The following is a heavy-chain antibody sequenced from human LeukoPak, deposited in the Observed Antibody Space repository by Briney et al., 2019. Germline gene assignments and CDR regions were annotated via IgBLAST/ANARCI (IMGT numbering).Heavy chain of an antibody. CDR3: ATVIVVVTAIENRFDY. CDR1: GYTLTELS. Sequence: ASVKVSCKASGYTLTELSMHWVRQAPGKGLEWMGGFDPEDGETIYAQKFQGRVTMTEDTSTDTAYMELSSLRSEDTAVYYCATVIVVVTAIENRFDYWGQGTLVTVSS. CDR2: FDPEDGET. V-gene: IGHV1-24*01. D-gene: IGHD2-21*02. J-gene: IGHJ4*02.